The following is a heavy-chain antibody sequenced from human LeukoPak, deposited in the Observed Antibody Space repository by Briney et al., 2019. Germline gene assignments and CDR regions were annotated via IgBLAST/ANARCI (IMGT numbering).Heavy chain of an antibody. CDR2: IRYDGSNK. J-gene: IGHJ6*03. CDR1: GFTFSTYG. CDR3: AKAGQPPCPGCNYYQYMDV. V-gene: IGHV3-30*02. D-gene: IGHD2-8*02. Sequence: GGSLRLSCAASGFTFSTYGMHWVRQAPGKGLEWVAFIRYDGSNKYYADSVKGRFTISRDNSKNTLYLQMNSLRAEDTAVYYCAKAGQPPCPGCNYYQYMDVWGKGTTVTVSS.